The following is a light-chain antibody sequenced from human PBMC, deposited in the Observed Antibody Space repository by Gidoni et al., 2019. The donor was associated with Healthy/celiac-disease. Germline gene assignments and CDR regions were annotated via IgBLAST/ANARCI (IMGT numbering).Light chain of an antibody. J-gene: IGKJ1*01. V-gene: IGKV1-5*01. Sequence: DIQMTQSPSTLSASVEDRVTITCRASQSISSWLAWYQQKPGKAPKLLIYDASSLESGVPSRFSGSGSGTKFTLTISSLQPDDFATYYCQQYNSYPTFGQGAKVEIK. CDR1: QSISSW. CDR3: QQYNSYPT. CDR2: DAS.